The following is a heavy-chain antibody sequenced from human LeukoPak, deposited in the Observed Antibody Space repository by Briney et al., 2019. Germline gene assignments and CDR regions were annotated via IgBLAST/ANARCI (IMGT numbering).Heavy chain of an antibody. CDR1: GLTVDKYG. V-gene: IGHV3-7*01. CDR2: IKQDGSEK. D-gene: IGHD1-26*01. Sequence: GGSLRLSCAAAGLTVDKYGKTWVRQAPGKGLEWVANIKQDGSEKYYVDSVKGRFTMSRDNAKHSLYLHMNSLTAEDTAVYYCARVQLELRGVGSYFEYWGQGALVTVSS. J-gene: IGHJ4*02. CDR3: ARVQLELRGVGSYFEY.